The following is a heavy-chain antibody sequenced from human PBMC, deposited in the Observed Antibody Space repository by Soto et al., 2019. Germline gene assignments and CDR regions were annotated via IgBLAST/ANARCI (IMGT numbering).Heavy chain of an antibody. J-gene: IGHJ4*02. CDR2: ISGSGATT. V-gene: IGHV3-23*01. CDR1: GFTFSNCG. D-gene: IGHD5-18*01. CDR3: VKVTPLLSDKVFDS. Sequence: PGGSLRLSCAGSGFTFSNCGMSWVRQAPGKGLECVSVISGSGATTYYADSVKGRFTIFRDNSKNTLFLQMNSLTADDTAVYYCVKVTPLLSDKVFDSWGQGALVTVSS.